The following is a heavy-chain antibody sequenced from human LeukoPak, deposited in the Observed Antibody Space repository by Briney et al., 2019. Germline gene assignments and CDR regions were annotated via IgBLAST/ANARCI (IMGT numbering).Heavy chain of an antibody. CDR2: ISGSGGST. CDR1: GFTFSSYA. V-gene: IGHV3-23*01. J-gene: IGHJ5*02. Sequence: PGGSLRLSCAASGFTFSSYAMSWVRQAPGKGLEWVSAISGSGGSTYYADSVKGRFTISRDNSKNTLYLQMNSLRAEDTAVYYCVKLRGGGIVVVPAARNWFDPWGQGTLVTVSS. CDR3: VKLRGGGIVVVPAARNWFDP. D-gene: IGHD2-2*01.